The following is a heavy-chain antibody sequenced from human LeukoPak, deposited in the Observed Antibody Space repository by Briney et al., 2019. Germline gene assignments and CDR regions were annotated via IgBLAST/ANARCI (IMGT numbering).Heavy chain of an antibody. D-gene: IGHD3-10*01. CDR3: AKDLWSGHTDDAFDI. J-gene: IGHJ3*02. Sequence: ASVKVSCKASGYTFTSYYMHWVRQAPGQGLEWMGIINPSGGSTSYAQKFQGRVTMTRDTSTSTVYMELSSLRSEDTAVYYCAKDLWSGHTDDAFDIWGQGTMVTVSS. CDR2: INPSGGST. V-gene: IGHV1-46*01. CDR1: GYTFTSYY.